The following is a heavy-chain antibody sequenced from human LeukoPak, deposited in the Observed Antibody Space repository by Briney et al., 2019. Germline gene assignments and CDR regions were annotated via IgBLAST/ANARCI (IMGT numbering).Heavy chain of an antibody. CDR2: INRDGSER. D-gene: IGHD2-21*01. J-gene: IGHJ6*02. CDR3: ARGDYYYGMDV. CDR1: GFTFSNYW. V-gene: IGHV3-7*03. Sequence: SGGSLRLSCAASGFTFSNYWMTWVRQAPGRGLEWVANINRDGSERYYVDSVKGRFTISRDDAKSSLYLQMNSLRAEDTAVYYCARGDYYYGMDVWGQGTTVTVSS.